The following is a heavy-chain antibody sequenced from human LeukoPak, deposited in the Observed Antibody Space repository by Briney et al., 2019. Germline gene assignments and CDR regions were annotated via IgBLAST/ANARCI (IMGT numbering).Heavy chain of an antibody. CDR2: INPSGGST. Sequence: ASVKVSCKASGYTFTSYYMHWVRQAPGQGLEWMGIINPSGGSTSYAQKFQGRVTMTRDTSTSTVYMELSSLRSEDTAVYYCARLLIDYSKAHYYYYMDVWGKGTTVTVSS. CDR1: GYTFTSYY. V-gene: IGHV1-46*01. J-gene: IGHJ6*03. CDR3: ARLLIDYSKAHYYYYMDV. D-gene: IGHD4-11*01.